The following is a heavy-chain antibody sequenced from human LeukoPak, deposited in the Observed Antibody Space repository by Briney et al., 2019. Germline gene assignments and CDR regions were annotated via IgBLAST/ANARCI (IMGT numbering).Heavy chain of an antibody. CDR2: IYYSGST. Sequence: SETLSLTCTVSGGSISSYYWSWIRQPPGKGLEWIGYIYYSGSTNYNPSLKSRVTISVDTSKNQFSLKLSSVTAADTAVYYCERAGYSSSWYRWFDPWGQGTLVTVSS. CDR1: GGSISSYY. D-gene: IGHD6-13*01. V-gene: IGHV4-59*01. J-gene: IGHJ5*02. CDR3: ERAGYSSSWYRWFDP.